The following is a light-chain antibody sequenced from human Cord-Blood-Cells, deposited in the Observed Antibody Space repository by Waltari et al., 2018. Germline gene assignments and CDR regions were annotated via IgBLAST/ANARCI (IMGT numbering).Light chain of an antibody. V-gene: IGKV2-28*01. CDR1: QSLLHSNGYNY. CDR3: QKYNSAPRT. J-gene: IGKJ2*01. CDR2: LGS. Sequence: DIVMTQSPLSLPVTPGEPASISCRSSQSLLHSNGYNYLDWYLQKPGQSPQLLIYLGSNRASGVPDRFSGSGSGTDFTLKISRVEAEDVGVYYCQKYNSAPRTFGQGTKLEIK.